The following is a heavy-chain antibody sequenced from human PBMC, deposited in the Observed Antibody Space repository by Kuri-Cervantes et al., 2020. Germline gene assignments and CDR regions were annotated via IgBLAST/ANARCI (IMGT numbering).Heavy chain of an antibody. CDR2: ISYDGSNK. Sequence: LSLTCAASGFTFSSYAMHWVRQAPGKGLEWVAVISYDGSNKYYADSVKGRFTISRDNSKNTLYLQMDSLRDEDTAVYYCARDAGYHYDRFDYWGQGTLVTVSS. D-gene: IGHD3-16*01. CDR3: ARDAGYHYDRFDY. J-gene: IGHJ4*02. CDR1: GFTFSSYA. V-gene: IGHV3-30-3*01.